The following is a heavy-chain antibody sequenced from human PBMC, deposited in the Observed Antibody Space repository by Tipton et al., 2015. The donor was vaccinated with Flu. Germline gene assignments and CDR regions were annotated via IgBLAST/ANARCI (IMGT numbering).Heavy chain of an antibody. J-gene: IGHJ2*01. V-gene: IGHV4-61*02. D-gene: IGHD5-24*01. CDR2: IYTSGST. CDR1: GYSISSGSYY. CDR3: ARCPVEMATSGWYFDL. Sequence: GLVKPSETLSLTCSVSGYSISSGSYYWSWIRQPAGKALEWIGRIYTSGSTNYNPSLKSRVTMSVDTSKNQFSLKLSSVTAADTAVYYCARCPVEMATSGWYFDLWGRGTLVTVSS.